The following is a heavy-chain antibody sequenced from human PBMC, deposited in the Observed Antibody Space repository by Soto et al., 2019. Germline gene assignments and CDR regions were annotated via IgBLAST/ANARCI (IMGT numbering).Heavy chain of an antibody. J-gene: IGHJ4*02. Sequence: SETLSLTCTVSSGSISGYYWSWIRQPPGKGLEWIGYIYYSGNTNYNPSLKSRVTISVDTSKNQFSLNLSSVTAADTAVYYCAREQGGVNFDYWGQGTLVTVSS. D-gene: IGHD2-8*02. CDR1: SGSISGYY. CDR3: AREQGGVNFDY. CDR2: IYYSGNT. V-gene: IGHV4-59*01.